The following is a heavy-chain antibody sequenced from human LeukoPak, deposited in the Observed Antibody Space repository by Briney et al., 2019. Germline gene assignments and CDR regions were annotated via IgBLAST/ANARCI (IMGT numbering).Heavy chain of an antibody. CDR2: MSGYDGNR. Sequence: ASVKVSCKASGCSFTSHGISWVRQAPGQGLEGMGWMSGYDGNRKYPNNVHGKVTMTTHTSPSTAHMDLSTLRSDDTAVYFCARGWWSYSAHWGQGTPVTVSS. D-gene: IGHD1-26*01. CDR1: GCSFTSHG. J-gene: IGHJ4*02. CDR3: ARGWWSYSAH. V-gene: IGHV1-18*01.